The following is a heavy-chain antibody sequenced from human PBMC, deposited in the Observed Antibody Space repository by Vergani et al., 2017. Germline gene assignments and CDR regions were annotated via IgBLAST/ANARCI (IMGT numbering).Heavy chain of an antibody. CDR2: ISWNSGSI. J-gene: IGHJ2*01. V-gene: IGHV3-9*01. CDR1: GFTFDDYA. D-gene: IGHD3-3*01. CDR3: AKDHYDFWSGYPNLSPFDL. Sequence: EVQLVESGGGLVQPGRSLRLFCGASGFTFDDYATLWVPQAPGKGLEWVSGISWNSGSIGYADSVKGRFTISRDNAKNSLYLQMNSLRAEDTALYYCAKDHYDFWSGYPNLSPFDLWGRGTLVTVSS.